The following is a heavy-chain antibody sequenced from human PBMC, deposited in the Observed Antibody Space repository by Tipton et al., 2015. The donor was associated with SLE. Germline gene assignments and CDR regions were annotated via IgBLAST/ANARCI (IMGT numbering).Heavy chain of an antibody. J-gene: IGHJ4*02. V-gene: IGHV4-59*11. CDR3: ARDISSSWYSFDY. CDR2: IYYSGST. Sequence: TLSLTCTVSGGSISSHYWSWIRQPPGKGLKWIGYIYYSGSTNYNPSLKSRVTISVDTSKNQFSLKLSSVTAADTAVYYCARDISSSWYSFDYWGQGTQVTVSP. CDR1: GGSISSHY. D-gene: IGHD6-13*01.